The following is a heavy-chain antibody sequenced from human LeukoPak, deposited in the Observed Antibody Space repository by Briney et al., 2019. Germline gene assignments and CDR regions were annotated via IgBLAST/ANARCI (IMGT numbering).Heavy chain of an antibody. V-gene: IGHV4-59*01. CDR1: GGSISSYY. CDR2: IYYSGST. Sequence: SETLSLTCTVSGGSISSYYWSWIRQPPGKGLEWIGYIYYSGSTNYNPSLKSRVTISVDTPKNQFSLKLSSVTAADTAVYYCARSAVAGNDYWGQGTLVTVSS. D-gene: IGHD6-19*01. J-gene: IGHJ4*02. CDR3: ARSAVAGNDY.